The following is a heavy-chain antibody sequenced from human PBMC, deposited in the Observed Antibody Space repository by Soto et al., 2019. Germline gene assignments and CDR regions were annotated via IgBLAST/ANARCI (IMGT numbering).Heavy chain of an antibody. J-gene: IGHJ3*02. D-gene: IGHD3-16*02. Sequence: EVQLLESGGGLVQPGSSLRLSCAASGFTFSSHAMSWVRQAPGKGLEWVSAISGSGDGTFYADPVKGRFTISRDNSKNTLFLQMNSLRADDTAEYYCAKDREYDSIWGTYRLDPFDIWGQGTMVTVSS. CDR2: ISGSGDGT. CDR3: AKDREYDSIWGTYRLDPFDI. CDR1: GFTFSSHA. V-gene: IGHV3-23*01.